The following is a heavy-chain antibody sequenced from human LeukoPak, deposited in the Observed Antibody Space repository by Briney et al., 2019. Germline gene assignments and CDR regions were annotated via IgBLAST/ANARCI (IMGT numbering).Heavy chain of an antibody. V-gene: IGHV4-59*01. D-gene: IGHD5-24*01. CDR3: ARAQFYYYGMDV. CDR1: GGSISSYY. J-gene: IGHJ6*02. CDR2: IYYSGST. Sequence: SETLSLTCTVSGGSISSYYWSWIRQPPGKGLEWIGYIYYSGSTNYNPSLKSRVTISVDTSKNQFPLKLSSVTAADTAVYYCARAQFYYYGMDVWGQGTTVTVSS.